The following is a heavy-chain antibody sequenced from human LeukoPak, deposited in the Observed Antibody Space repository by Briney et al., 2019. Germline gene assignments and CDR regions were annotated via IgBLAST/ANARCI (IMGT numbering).Heavy chain of an antibody. CDR3: AKEKQWLVPGY. CDR1: GSTFSSYG. CDR2: ISYDGSNK. D-gene: IGHD6-19*01. J-gene: IGHJ4*02. Sequence: HPGRSLRPSCAASGSTFSSYGMHWVRQAPGKGLEWVAVISYDGSNKYYADSVKGRFTISRDNSKNTLYLQMNSLRAEDTAVYYCAKEKQWLVPGYWGQGTLVTVSS. V-gene: IGHV3-30*18.